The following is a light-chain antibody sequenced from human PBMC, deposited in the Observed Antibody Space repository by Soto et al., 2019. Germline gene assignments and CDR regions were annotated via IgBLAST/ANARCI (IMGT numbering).Light chain of an antibody. CDR1: QDISNH. CDR2: DAS. J-gene: IGKJ3*01. Sequence: DIQLTQSPSSLSASVGDRVTITCQASQDISNHLNCYQQKPGKAPNLLIYDASDLETGAPSRFSGGLSGTFYSFTNNTLQPEAIVTSYGQKHDGVPFFGPGTKV. CDR3: QKHDGVPF. V-gene: IGKV1-33*01.